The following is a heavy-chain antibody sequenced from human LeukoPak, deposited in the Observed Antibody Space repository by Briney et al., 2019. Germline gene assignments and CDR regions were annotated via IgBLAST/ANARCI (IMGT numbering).Heavy chain of an antibody. CDR2: ISDSGFNT. J-gene: IGHJ4*02. Sequence: TGGSLRLSRAASGFTFNNYAMSLVRQAPGKRLEWVSGISDSGFNTYYADSVKGRFTISRHNSMDTLYLQMHSRRAEDTAVYYCASRNLRGFEIYGTGWFYFDYWGQGCLVTVSS. CDR3: ASRNLRGFEIYGTGWFYFDY. CDR1: GFTFNNYA. V-gene: IGHV3-23*01. D-gene: IGHD6-19*01.